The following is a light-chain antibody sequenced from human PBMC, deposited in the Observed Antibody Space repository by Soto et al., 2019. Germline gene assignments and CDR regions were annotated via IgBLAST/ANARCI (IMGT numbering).Light chain of an antibody. CDR3: AAWDDSLSSYV. Sequence: QAVVTQPPSASGTPEQRVTISCSGSSSNIGSNYVYWYQQLPGTAPKLLMSTDSQRPSGVPDRFSGSKSGTSASLAISGLRSEDEADYYCAAWDDSLSSYVFGIGTKLTVL. V-gene: IGLV1-47*01. J-gene: IGLJ1*01. CDR1: SSNIGSNY. CDR2: TDS.